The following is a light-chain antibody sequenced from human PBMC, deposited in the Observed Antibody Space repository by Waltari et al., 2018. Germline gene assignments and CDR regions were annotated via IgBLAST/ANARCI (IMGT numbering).Light chain of an antibody. J-gene: IGLJ3*02. CDR1: SSDVGFYDF. CDR2: KVN. V-gene: IGLV2-14*01. Sequence: QSALTQPASVSGSPGQSITISCTGTSSDVGFYDFVSWFQQHPGKAPKVMIYKVNHRPSGVSNRFSGSNSANTASLTISGLQAEDDADYYCSSYTRRSYWVFGGGTQLTVL. CDR3: SSYTRRSYWV.